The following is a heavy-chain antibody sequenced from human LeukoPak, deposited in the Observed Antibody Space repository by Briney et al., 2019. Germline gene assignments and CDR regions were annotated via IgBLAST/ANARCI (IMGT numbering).Heavy chain of an antibody. Sequence: ASVKVSCKASGYTFTSYGISWVRQAPGQGLEWMGWIIAYNGNTNYAQKLQGRVTMTTDTSTSTAYRELRSLRSDDTAVYYCARAPYGDHLDYWGQGTLVTVSS. V-gene: IGHV1-18*01. D-gene: IGHD4-17*01. CDR2: IIAYNGNT. CDR1: GYTFTSYG. J-gene: IGHJ4*02. CDR3: ARAPYGDHLDY.